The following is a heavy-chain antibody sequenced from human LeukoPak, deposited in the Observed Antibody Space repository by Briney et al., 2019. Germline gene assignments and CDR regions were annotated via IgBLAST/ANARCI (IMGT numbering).Heavy chain of an antibody. CDR1: GFTFSSYW. J-gene: IGHJ4*02. V-gene: IGHV3-7*01. Sequence: GGSLRLSCAASGFTFSSYWMSWVRQAPGKGLEWVANIKQDGSEKYYVDSVKGRFTISRDNAKNSLYLQMNSLRAEDMAVYYCARWPKQQLDNYFDYWGQGTLVTVSS. D-gene: IGHD6-13*01. CDR2: IKQDGSEK. CDR3: ARWPKQQLDNYFDY.